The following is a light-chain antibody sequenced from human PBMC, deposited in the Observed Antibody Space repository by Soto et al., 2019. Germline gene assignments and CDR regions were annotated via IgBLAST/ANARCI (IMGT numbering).Light chain of an antibody. J-gene: IGKJ1*01. Sequence: DIQMTQSPSSLSASLGERVTITCRASQGISNYVVWYQQKPGKVPKLLIYAASTLQSGVPSRFSGSRSGTDFTLTISSLQPEDVATYYCQKYNSAPWTFGQGTKVEIK. CDR1: QGISNY. CDR2: AAS. V-gene: IGKV1-27*01. CDR3: QKYNSAPWT.